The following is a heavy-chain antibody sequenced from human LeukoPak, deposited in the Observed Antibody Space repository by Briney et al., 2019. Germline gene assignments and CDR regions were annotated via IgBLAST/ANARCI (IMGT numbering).Heavy chain of an antibody. Sequence: ASVTVSCKASGYTFTGYYMHWVRQAPGQGLGWMGWINPNSGGTNYAQKFQGRVTMTRDTSISTAYMELSRLRSDDTAVYYCARDALRNRHWGAWFDPWGQGTLVTVSS. D-gene: IGHD7-27*01. CDR2: INPNSGGT. V-gene: IGHV1-2*02. CDR3: ARDALRNRHWGAWFDP. J-gene: IGHJ5*02. CDR1: GYTFTGYY.